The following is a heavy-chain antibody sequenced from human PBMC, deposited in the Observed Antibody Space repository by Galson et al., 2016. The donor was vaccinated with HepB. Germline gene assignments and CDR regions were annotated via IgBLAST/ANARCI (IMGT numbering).Heavy chain of an antibody. J-gene: IGHJ4*02. CDR2: ISFDGGYR. D-gene: IGHD3-22*01. Sequence: SLRLSCAASGFSFGSYGLHWVRQAPGEGLEWVALISFDGGYRYSADSVKGRFTISRDNSKNTLFLQMNSLRSEDTAVYYCAKDRYDTSGCLDFWGQGTLVTVSS. CDR3: AKDRYDTSGCLDF. V-gene: IGHV3-30*18. CDR1: GFSFGSYG.